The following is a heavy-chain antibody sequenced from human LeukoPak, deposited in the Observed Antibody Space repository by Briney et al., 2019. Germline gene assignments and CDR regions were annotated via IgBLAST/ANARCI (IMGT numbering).Heavy chain of an antibody. J-gene: IGHJ3*02. CDR2: ISYDVINK. CDR1: GFTFSSYA. Sequence: GGSLRLSCAASGFTFSSYAMHWVRQAPGKGLEWVAVISYDVINKYYGDSVRGRYTISRDNSKNTLYLQMNSLRAEDTAVYYCARGQHIVVVTTMENIWGQGTMVTVSS. CDR3: ARGQHIVVVTTMENI. V-gene: IGHV3-30-3*01. D-gene: IGHD2-21*02.